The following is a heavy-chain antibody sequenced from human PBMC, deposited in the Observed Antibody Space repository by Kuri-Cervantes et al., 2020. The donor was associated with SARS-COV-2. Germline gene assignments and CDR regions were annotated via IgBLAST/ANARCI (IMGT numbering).Heavy chain of an antibody. V-gene: IGHV3-23*01. Sequence: GGSLRLSCAASGFTFSSYAMSWVRQAPGKGLEWVSAISGSGGSTYYADSVKGRFTISRDNSKNTLYLQMNSLRVEDTAIYYCARSSSRSYDFASGLRVTPTDFWGQGTLVTVSS. CDR3: ARSSSRSYDFASGLRVTPTDF. D-gene: IGHD3-3*01. CDR1: GFTFSSYA. J-gene: IGHJ4*02. CDR2: ISGSGGST.